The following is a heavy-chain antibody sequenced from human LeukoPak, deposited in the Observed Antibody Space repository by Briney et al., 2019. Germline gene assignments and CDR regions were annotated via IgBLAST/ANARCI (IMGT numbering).Heavy chain of an antibody. Sequence: SEILSLTCTVSGGSISSGGYSWSWIRQHPGKGLEWIGYIYYSGSTYYNPSLKSRVTISVDTSKNQFSLKLSSVTAADTAVYYCAREQLELRGGYFDYWGQGTLVTVSS. D-gene: IGHD1-7*01. CDR3: AREQLELRGGYFDY. CDR1: GGSISSGGYS. CDR2: IYYSGST. V-gene: IGHV4-31*03. J-gene: IGHJ4*02.